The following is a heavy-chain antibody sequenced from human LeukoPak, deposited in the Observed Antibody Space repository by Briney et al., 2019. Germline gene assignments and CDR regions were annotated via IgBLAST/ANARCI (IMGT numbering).Heavy chain of an antibody. CDR1: GFTFSSYW. CDR2: INHNGNVN. D-gene: IGHD2-21*02. CDR3: AREGCGGDCYSYYYYGMDV. Sequence: GGSLRLSCAASGFTFSSYWMNWARQAPGKGLEWVASINHNGNVNYYVDSVKGRFTISRDNAKNSLYLQMNSLRAEDTAVYYCAREGCGGDCYSYYYYGMDVWGQGTTVTVSS. J-gene: IGHJ6*02. V-gene: IGHV3-7*01.